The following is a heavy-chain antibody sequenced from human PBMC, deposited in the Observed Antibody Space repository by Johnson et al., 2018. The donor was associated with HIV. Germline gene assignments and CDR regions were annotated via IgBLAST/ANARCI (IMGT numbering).Heavy chain of an antibody. CDR2: IKQDGSEK. J-gene: IGHJ3*02. Sequence: VQLVESGGGVVQPGRSLRLSCAASGFTFSSYGMHWVRQAPGKGLEWVANIKQDGSEKYYVDSVKGRFTISRDNAKNSLYLQMNSLRAEETAVYYCAREGGVTMVDGFDIWGQGTMVTVSS. V-gene: IGHV3-7*05. CDR3: AREGGVTMVDGFDI. D-gene: IGHD3-10*01. CDR1: GFTFSSYG.